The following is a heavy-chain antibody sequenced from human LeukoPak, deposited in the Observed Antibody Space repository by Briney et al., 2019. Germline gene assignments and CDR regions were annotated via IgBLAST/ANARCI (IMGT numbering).Heavy chain of an antibody. CDR2: ISYDGSNK. CDR1: GFTFTSYP. Sequence: PGGSLRLSCAASGFTFTSYPMHWVRQAPGKGLEWVSVISYDGSNKYYADSVKGRFTISRDNSKNTLYLQMNSLRAEDTAVYYCAILWPDYGDYARAFDIWGQGTMVTVSS. V-gene: IGHV3-30-3*01. J-gene: IGHJ3*02. D-gene: IGHD4-17*01. CDR3: AILWPDYGDYARAFDI.